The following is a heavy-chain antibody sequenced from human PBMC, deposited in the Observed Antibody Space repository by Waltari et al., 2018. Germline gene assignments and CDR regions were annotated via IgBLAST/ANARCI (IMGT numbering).Heavy chain of an antibody. CDR3: ASLEGSSSGP. J-gene: IGHJ5*02. CDR1: GGSISSHY. D-gene: IGHD6-19*01. Sequence: QVQLQESGPGLVKHSQTLSLTCTVSGGSISSHYWSWVRQTPGKGLEYIGHINYKGNINYNPSLKSRVSMSLDTSKNQFSLKLSSVTAADTAVYYCASLEGSSSGPWGQGTLVTVSS. CDR2: INYKGNI. V-gene: IGHV4-59*11.